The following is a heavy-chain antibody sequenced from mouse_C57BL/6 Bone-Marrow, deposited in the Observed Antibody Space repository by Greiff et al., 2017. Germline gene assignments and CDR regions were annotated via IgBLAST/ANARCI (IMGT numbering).Heavy chain of an antibody. CDR1: GYTFTNYW. CDR3: ARMFYGPDY. D-gene: IGHD1-1*02. Sequence: VKLMESGAELVRPGTSVKMSCKASGYTFTNYWIGWAKQRPGHGLEWIGDIYPGGGYTNYNEKFKGKATLTADKSSSTAYMQFSSLTSEDSAIYYCARMFYGPDYWGQGTTLTVSS. J-gene: IGHJ2*01. CDR2: IYPGGGYT. V-gene: IGHV1-63*01.